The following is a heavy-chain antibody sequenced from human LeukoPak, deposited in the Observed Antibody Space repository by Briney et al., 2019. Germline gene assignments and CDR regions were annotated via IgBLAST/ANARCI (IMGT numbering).Heavy chain of an antibody. V-gene: IGHV1-2*02. D-gene: IGHD1-26*01. CDR1: GYTFTGYY. CDR2: INPNSGGT. J-gene: IGHJ4*02. Sequence: ASVKVSCKASGYTFTGYYMHWVRQAPGQGLEWMGWINPNSGGTNYAQKFQGRVTMTRDTSISTAYMELSRLRSDDTAVYYCARVQVGANSRYFDYWGQGTLVTVSS. CDR3: ARVQVGANSRYFDY.